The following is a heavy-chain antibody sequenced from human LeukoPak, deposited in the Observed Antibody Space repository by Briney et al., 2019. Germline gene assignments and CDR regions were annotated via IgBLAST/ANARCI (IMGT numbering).Heavy chain of an antibody. V-gene: IGHV3-74*01. D-gene: IGHD2-15*01. Sequence: GGSLRLSCAASGFTFSSYYMRWVRQAPGKGLVWVSRINSDGSSTSYADSVEGLSTISRDTSKNTLYQQMNSMKAEDTAVYYCARDSGGNYGLTVVDYWGQGTLVTVSS. CDR3: ARDSGGNYGLTVVDY. CDR2: INSDGSST. CDR1: GFTFSSYY. J-gene: IGHJ4*02.